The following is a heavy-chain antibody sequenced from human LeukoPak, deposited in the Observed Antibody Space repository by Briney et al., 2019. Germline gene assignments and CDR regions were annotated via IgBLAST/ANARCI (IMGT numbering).Heavy chain of an antibody. D-gene: IGHD3-3*01. J-gene: IGHJ6*03. CDR3: AREHDFWSGYYTTSYMDV. CDR1: GDSVSSNSAA. V-gene: IGHV6-1*01. CDR2: TYYRSKWYN. Sequence: SQTLSLPCAISGDSVSSNSAAWTWIRQSPSRGLEWLGRTYYRSKWYNDYAVSVKSRITINPDTSKNQFSLQLNSVTPEDTAVYYCAREHDFWSGYYTTSYMDVWGKGTTVTVSS.